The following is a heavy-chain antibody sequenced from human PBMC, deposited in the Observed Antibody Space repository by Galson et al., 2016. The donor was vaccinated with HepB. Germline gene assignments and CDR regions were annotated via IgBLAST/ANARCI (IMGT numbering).Heavy chain of an antibody. V-gene: IGHV3-7*01. CDR3: TRECVGGFDL. J-gene: IGHJ2*01. CDR2: IQQDGSEK. D-gene: IGHD1-26*01. CDR1: GFTFSSYW. Sequence: LRLSCAASGFTFSSYWLSWLRQAPGKGLERVANIQQDGSEKDYVDSVKGRFTITRDNAKNSLYAQMNSLRAEDTAVYYCTRECVGGFDLWGRGTLVTVSS.